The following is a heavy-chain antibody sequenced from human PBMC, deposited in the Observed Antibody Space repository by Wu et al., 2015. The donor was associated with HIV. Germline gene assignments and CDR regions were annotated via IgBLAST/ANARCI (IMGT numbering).Heavy chain of an antibody. V-gene: IGHV1-2*02. CDR2: INPNSGGT. J-gene: IGHJ6*02. Sequence: QVQLVQSGAEVKKPGASVKVSCKASGYNFSGYYMHWLRQAPGQGLEWMGWINPNSGGTNYAQTFQGRVTLTRDTSISTAYMELSSLRSDDTAVYYCASEHYGSGSYRPYYYYGMDVVGPRDHGHRLL. D-gene: IGHD3-10*01. CDR3: ASEHYGSGSYRPYYYYGMDV. CDR1: GYNFSGYY.